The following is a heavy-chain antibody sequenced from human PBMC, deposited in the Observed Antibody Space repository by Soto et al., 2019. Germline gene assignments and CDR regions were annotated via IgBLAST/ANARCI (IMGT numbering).Heavy chain of an antibody. Sequence: SETLSLTCTVSGGSVSSGSYYWSWIRQPPGKGLEWIGYIYYSGSTNYNPSLKSRVTISVDTSKNQFSLKLSSVTAADTAVYYCARDSGPGTLDYWGQGTLVT. CDR3: ARDSGPGTLDY. J-gene: IGHJ4*02. CDR2: IYYSGST. CDR1: GGSVSSGSYY. D-gene: IGHD7-27*01. V-gene: IGHV4-61*01.